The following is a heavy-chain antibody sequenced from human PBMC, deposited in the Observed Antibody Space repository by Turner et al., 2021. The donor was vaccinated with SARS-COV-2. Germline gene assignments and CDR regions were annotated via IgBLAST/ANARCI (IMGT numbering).Heavy chain of an antibody. CDR1: GFTFSNSA. CDR3: ANVGSYFFDY. Sequence: EVHLLESGGGLVPPGGSLRLSCAASGFTFSNSAMSWVRQAPGKGVEWVSTISSSGGTTYYAASVKGRFTISRDNSKNTLYLQMNSLRAGDTALYYCANVGSYFFDYWGQGTLVTVSS. J-gene: IGHJ4*02. D-gene: IGHD3-10*01. V-gene: IGHV3-23*01. CDR2: ISSSGGTT.